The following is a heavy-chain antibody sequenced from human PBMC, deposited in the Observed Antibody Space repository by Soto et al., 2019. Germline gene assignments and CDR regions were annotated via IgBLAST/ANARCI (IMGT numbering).Heavy chain of an antibody. J-gene: IGHJ4*02. D-gene: IGHD3-9*01. CDR1: GGSIGSSNW. V-gene: IGHV4-4*02. CDR3: ARLKTYDILNKSDY. CDR2: IYDSGST. Sequence: QVQLQESGPGLVKPSGTLSLTCAVSGGSIGSSNWWSWVRQPPGKGLEWIGEIYDSGSTNYNPSLKSRLTISLAKSKNQFSLNLSSVTAADTAVYYCARLKTYDILNKSDYWGQGALVTVSS.